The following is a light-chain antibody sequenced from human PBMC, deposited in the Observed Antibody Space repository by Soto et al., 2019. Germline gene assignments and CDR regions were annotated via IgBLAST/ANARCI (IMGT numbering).Light chain of an antibody. V-gene: IGLV2-8*01. Sequence: QSALTQPPSASGSPGQSVTISCSGTSSDLGDYDYVSWYQQHSGKAPRLMIYEVSERPSGVPDRFSGSKSGNTASLTVTGLQAEDEADYYCSSYAGNNNLIFGGGTKLTVL. CDR1: SSDLGDYDY. CDR2: EVS. CDR3: SSYAGNNNLI. J-gene: IGLJ2*01.